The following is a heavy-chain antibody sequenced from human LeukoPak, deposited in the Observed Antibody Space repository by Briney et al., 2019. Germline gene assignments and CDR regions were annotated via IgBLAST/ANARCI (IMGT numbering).Heavy chain of an antibody. V-gene: IGHV3-7*01. CDR2: IKQDGSEK. CDR1: GFTFSSYS. Sequence: PGGSLRLSCAASGFTFSSYSMNWVRQAPGKGLEWVANIKQDGSEKYYVDSVKGRFTISRDNAKNSLYLQMNSLRAEDTAVYYCARDPPLTPLPWAFDIWGQGTMVTVSS. CDR3: ARDPPLTPLPWAFDI. J-gene: IGHJ3*02.